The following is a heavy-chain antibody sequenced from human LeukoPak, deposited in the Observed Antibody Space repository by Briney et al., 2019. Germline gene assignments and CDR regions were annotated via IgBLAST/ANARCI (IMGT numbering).Heavy chain of an antibody. CDR3: ARDTLEEGDDSDYAVYYFDY. J-gene: IGHJ4*02. Sequence: PGGSLRLSCAASGFTFSSYWMSWARQASGKGLEWVANIKQDGNEKYYVDSVKGRFTISRDNAKNSLYLQMNSLRGEDTAVYYCARDTLEEGDDSDYAVYYFDYWGQGTLVTVSS. CDR2: IKQDGNEK. D-gene: IGHD5-12*01. CDR1: GFTFSSYW. V-gene: IGHV3-7*01.